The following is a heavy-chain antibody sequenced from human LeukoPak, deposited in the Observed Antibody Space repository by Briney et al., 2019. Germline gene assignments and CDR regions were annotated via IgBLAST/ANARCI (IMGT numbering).Heavy chain of an antibody. CDR3: TTAPAQSDY. V-gene: IGHV3-15*01. J-gene: IGHJ4*02. Sequence: GGSLRPSCAVSGLTFSDAWMTWVRQAPGKGLEWVGRIKSKTDSGTTDYAAPVKGRFTISRDDSKNTLFLQMNSLKTEDTAVYYCTTAPAQSDYWGQGTLVTVSS. CDR2: IKSKTDSGTT. D-gene: IGHD2-2*01. CDR1: GLTFSDAW.